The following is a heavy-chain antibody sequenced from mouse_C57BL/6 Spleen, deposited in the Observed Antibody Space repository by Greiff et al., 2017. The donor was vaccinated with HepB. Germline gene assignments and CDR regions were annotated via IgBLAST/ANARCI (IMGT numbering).Heavy chain of an antibody. V-gene: IGHV1-76*01. Sequence: QVHVKQSGAELVRPGASVKLSCKASGYTFTDYYINWVKQRPGQGLEWIARIYPGSGNTYYNEKFKGKATLTAEKSSSTAYMQLSSLTSEDSAVYFCARSTGWFAYWGQGTLVTVSA. CDR2: IYPGSGNT. J-gene: IGHJ3*01. D-gene: IGHD4-1*02. CDR1: GYTFTDYY. CDR3: ARSTGWFAY.